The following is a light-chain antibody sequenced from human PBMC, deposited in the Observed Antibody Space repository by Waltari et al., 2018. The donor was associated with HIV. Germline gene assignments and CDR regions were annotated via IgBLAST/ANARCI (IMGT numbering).Light chain of an antibody. CDR2: KDM. V-gene: IGLV3-25*03. Sequence: SYELTPPPPVSVSPGQKARITCSGDALPTQYAYWYQQKPGQAPVLVIYKDMERPSGIPERFSGSSSGTTVTLTISGVQAEDEADYYCQSADSSYTYPGVVFGGGTKLTVL. J-gene: IGLJ2*01. CDR3: QSADSSYTYPGVV. CDR1: ALPTQY.